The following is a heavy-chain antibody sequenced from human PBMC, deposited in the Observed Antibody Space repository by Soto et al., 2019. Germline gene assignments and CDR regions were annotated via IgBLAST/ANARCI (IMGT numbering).Heavy chain of an antibody. CDR2: ISAYNGNT. V-gene: IGHV1-18*01. CDR3: SRVGGVRARFDP. Sequence: QVQLVQSGAEVKKPGASVKVSCKASGYTFTSYGISWVRQAPGQGREGMGWISAYNGNTNCAQKLQGRVTMTTDTAPTAAYMELRSLRSDATAVYYWSRVGGVRARFDPWCQGTLVTVSS. CDR1: GYTFTSYG. J-gene: IGHJ5*02. D-gene: IGHD2-8*02.